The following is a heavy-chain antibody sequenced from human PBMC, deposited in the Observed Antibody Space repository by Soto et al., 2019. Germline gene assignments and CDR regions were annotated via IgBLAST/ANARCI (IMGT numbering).Heavy chain of an antibody. V-gene: IGHV4-4*02. CDR1: GVSISSGNW. CDR3: ASSKGGSSNNWFDP. CDR2: IFHDGTA. Sequence: NPSETLSLTCAVSGVSISSGNWWTWVRQSPQRGLEYIGEIFHDGTANYYPSFERRVAISVDTSKNQFSPKLTSVTAADTAVYYCASSKGGSSNNWFDPWGQGTLVTVSS. D-gene: IGHD1-26*01. J-gene: IGHJ5*02.